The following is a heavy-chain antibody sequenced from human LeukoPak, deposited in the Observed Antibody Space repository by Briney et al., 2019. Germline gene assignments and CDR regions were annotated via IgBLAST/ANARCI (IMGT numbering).Heavy chain of an antibody. Sequence: GGSLRLSCAASGFSFDDYGMSWVRQAPGKGLEWVSYISSSGSTIYYADSVKGRFTISRDNAKNSLYLQMNSLRAEDTAVYYCARGAAVVAASDNWFDPWGQGTLVTVSS. D-gene: IGHD2-15*01. CDR2: ISSSGSTI. CDR1: GFSFDDYG. V-gene: IGHV3-48*03. J-gene: IGHJ5*02. CDR3: ARGAAVVAASDNWFDP.